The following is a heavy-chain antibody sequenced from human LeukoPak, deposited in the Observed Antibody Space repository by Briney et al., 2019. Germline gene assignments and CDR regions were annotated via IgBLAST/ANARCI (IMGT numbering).Heavy chain of an antibody. CDR2: VSGSGGST. CDR3: AKGGGYDFWSGYSSPTYFDY. D-gene: IGHD3-3*01. Sequence: GGSLRLSCAASGFTFSSYAMSWVRQAPGKGLEWVSAVSGSGGSTYYADSVKGRFTISRDNSKNTLYLQMNSLRAEDTAVYYCAKGGGYDFWSGYSSPTYFDYRGQGTLVTVSS. V-gene: IGHV3-23*01. J-gene: IGHJ4*02. CDR1: GFTFSSYA.